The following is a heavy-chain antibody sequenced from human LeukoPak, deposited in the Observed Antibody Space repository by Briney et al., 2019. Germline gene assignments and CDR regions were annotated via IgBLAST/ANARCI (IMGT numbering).Heavy chain of an antibody. V-gene: IGHV1-8*01. CDR1: GYTFTSYD. D-gene: IGHD3-16*02. CDR2: MNPNSGNT. J-gene: IGHJ6*03. Sequence: ASVKVSCKASGYTFTSYDINWVRQATGQGLEWMGWMNPNSGNTGYAQKFQGRVTMTRNTSISTAYMELSSLRSEDTAVYYCARLIMITFGGVIGRPGDYYYYMDVWGKGTTVTISS. CDR3: ARLIMITFGGVIGRPGDYYYYMDV.